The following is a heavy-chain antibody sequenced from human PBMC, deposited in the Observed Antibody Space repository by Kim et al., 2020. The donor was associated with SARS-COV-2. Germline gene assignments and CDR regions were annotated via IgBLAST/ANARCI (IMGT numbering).Heavy chain of an antibody. CDR1: GYTFTSYG. CDR3: ARPGWGAMVGSYYYGMDV. D-gene: IGHD5-18*01. CDR2: ISAYNGNT. J-gene: IGHJ6*02. Sequence: ASVKVSCKASGYTFTSYGISWVRQAPGQGLEWMGWISAYNGNTNYARKLQGRVTMTTDTSTSTAYMELRSLRSDDTAVYYCARPGWGAMVGSYYYGMDVWGQGTTVTVSS. V-gene: IGHV1-18*01.